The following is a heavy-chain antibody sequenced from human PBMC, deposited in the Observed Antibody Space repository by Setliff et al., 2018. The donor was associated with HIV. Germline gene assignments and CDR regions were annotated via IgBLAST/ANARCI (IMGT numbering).Heavy chain of an antibody. D-gene: IGHD3-22*01. J-gene: IGHJ1*01. CDR1: DGSFSGYY. CDR3: ASTYYYDSLHFHH. Sequence: SETLSLTCAVYDGSFSGYYWSWIRQPPGKGLEWIGEIDHSGSTNYNPSLKSRVTISVDTSKNQFSLKLYSVTAADTAVYYCASTYYYDSLHFHHWGQGTLVTVSS. V-gene: IGHV4-34*01. CDR2: IDHSGST.